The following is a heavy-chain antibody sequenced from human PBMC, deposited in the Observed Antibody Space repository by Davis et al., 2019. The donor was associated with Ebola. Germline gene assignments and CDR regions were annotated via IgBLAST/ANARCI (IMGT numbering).Heavy chain of an antibody. CDR2: INSDGSST. CDR1: GFTFSNAW. J-gene: IGHJ4*02. Sequence: GESLKISCAASGFTFSNAWMHWVRQAPGKGLVWVSRINSDGSSTSYADSVKGRFTISRDNAKNTLYLQMNSLRAEDTAVYYCARAVAGDYWGQGTLVTVSS. V-gene: IGHV3-74*01. D-gene: IGHD6-19*01. CDR3: ARAVAGDY.